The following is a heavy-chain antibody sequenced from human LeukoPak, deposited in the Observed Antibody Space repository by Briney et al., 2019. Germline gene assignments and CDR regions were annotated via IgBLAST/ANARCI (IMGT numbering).Heavy chain of an antibody. D-gene: IGHD2-8*01. CDR2: ISGTSGKT. CDR3: AKDANGSSPDAFDI. J-gene: IGHJ3*02. V-gene: IGHV3-23*01. CDR1: GFTFSNYA. Sequence: GGSLRLSCAASGFTFSNYAMDWVRQAPGKGLEWVSAISGTSGKTYYADSVKGRFTISRDNSKNTLYLQMNGLRAEDTAVYYCAKDANGSSPDAFDIWGHGTMVTVSS.